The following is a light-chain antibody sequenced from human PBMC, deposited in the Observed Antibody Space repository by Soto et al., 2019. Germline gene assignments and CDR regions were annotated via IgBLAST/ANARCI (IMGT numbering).Light chain of an antibody. J-gene: IGLJ1*01. CDR3: CSYAGVNTFYV. V-gene: IGLV2-23*02. Sequence: ALTQPASVSGSPGQSITISCTGTSSDVGSYNLVSWYQQHPGKAPKLMIYGVSKRPSGVSDRFSGSKSSDTASLTISGLQAEDEADYYCCSYAGVNTFYVFGTGTKVTVL. CDR1: SSDVGSYNL. CDR2: GVS.